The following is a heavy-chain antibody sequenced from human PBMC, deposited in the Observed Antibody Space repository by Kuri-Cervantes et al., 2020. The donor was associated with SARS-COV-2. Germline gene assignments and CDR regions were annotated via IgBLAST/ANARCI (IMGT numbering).Heavy chain of an antibody. CDR3: VRHRRWGSIVARPGYFDY. Sequence: SETLSLTCTVSGGSISSSSYYWGWIRQPPGKGLEWIGSIYYSGSTYYNPSLKSRVTISVDTPKNQFSLKLSSVTAADTAVYYCVRHRRWGSIVARPGYFDYWGQGTLVTVSS. V-gene: IGHV4-39*01. J-gene: IGHJ4*02. CDR1: GGSISSSSYY. CDR2: IYYSGST. D-gene: IGHD6-6*01.